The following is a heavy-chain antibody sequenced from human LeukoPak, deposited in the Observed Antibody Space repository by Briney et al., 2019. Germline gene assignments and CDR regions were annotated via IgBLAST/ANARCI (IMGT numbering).Heavy chain of an antibody. Sequence: GGSLRLSCAASGFTFSGYSMNWVRQAPGKGLEWVSSISSSSSYIYYADSVTGRFTISRDNAKNSLYLQMNSLRAEDTAVYYCARGYCSSTSCYPSYMDVWGKGTTVTVSS. CDR2: ISSSSSYI. CDR3: ARGYCSSTSCYPSYMDV. D-gene: IGHD2-2*01. V-gene: IGHV3-21*01. CDR1: GFTFSGYS. J-gene: IGHJ6*03.